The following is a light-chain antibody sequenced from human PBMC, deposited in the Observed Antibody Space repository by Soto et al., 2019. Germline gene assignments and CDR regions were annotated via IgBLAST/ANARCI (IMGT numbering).Light chain of an antibody. J-gene: IGLJ2*01. CDR3: AAWDDSLSGLV. CDR2: SNN. V-gene: IGLV1-47*02. CDR1: SSNIGSNY. Sequence: QSVLTQPPSASGTPGQRVTISCSGSSSNIGSNYVYWYQQLPGTAPKLLIYSNNQRPSGVPDRFSGSKSGTSASLAISGLRSEDEAHYYCAAWDDSLSGLVFGGGTKLTVL.